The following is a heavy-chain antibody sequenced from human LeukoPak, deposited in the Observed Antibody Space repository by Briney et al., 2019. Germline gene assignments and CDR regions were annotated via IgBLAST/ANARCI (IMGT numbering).Heavy chain of an antibody. J-gene: IGHJ6*02. CDR3: AKDIVVVPAAIGYYYYYGMDV. Sequence: GGSLRLSCAASGFTFSSYGIHWVRQAPGKGLEWVAVISYDGSNKYYADSVRGRFTISRDNSKNTLYLQMNSLRAEDTAVYYCAKDIVVVPAAIGYYYYYGMDVWGQGTTVTVSS. CDR1: GFTFSSYG. V-gene: IGHV3-30*18. D-gene: IGHD2-2*01. CDR2: ISYDGSNK.